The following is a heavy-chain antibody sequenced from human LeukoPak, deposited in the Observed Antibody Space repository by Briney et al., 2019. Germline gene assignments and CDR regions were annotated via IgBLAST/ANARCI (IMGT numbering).Heavy chain of an antibody. CDR2: INHSGST. CDR1: GRSFSGYY. J-gene: IGHJ3*02. CDR3: GRGRAFDI. Sequence: PSETLSLTCAVYGRSFSGYYWSWIRQPPGKGLEWIGEINHSGSTNYNPSLKSRVTISVDTSKNQFSLKVSSVTAADTAVYYCGRGRAFDIWGQGTMVTVSS. V-gene: IGHV4-34*01.